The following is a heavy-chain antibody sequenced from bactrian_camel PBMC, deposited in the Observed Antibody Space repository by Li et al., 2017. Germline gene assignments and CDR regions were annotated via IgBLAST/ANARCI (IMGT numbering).Heavy chain of an antibody. CDR1: GITEGTNC. Sequence: VQLVESGGGSVQAGGSLRLSCEVSGITEGTNCIGWFRQDPGKEREGVAAIMILGATTYYADSVKGRFTISQDNAENMVYLQVNSLKAEDTAMYYCAAGWSFGVGTLLRRHYNYWGQGTQVTVS. V-gene: IGHV3S54*01. D-gene: IGHD3*01. CDR3: AAGWSFGVGTLLRRHYNY. CDR2: IMILGATT. J-gene: IGHJ4*01.